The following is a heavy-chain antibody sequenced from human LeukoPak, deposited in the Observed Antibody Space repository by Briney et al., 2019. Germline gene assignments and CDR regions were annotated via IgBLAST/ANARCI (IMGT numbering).Heavy chain of an antibody. CDR3: ARGAVLRFLEWLLHNWFDP. J-gene: IGHJ5*02. CDR2: INHSGST. Sequence: PSETLSLTRAVYGGSFSGYYWSWIRQPPGKGLEWIGKINHSGSTNYNPSLKSRVTISGDTSKNQFSLKLSSVTAADTAVYYCARGAVLRFLEWLLHNWFDPWGQGTLVTVSS. D-gene: IGHD3-3*01. CDR1: GGSFSGYY. V-gene: IGHV4-34*01.